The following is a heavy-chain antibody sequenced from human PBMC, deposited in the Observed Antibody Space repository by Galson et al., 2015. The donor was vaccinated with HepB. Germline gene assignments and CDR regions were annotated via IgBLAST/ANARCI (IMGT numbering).Heavy chain of an antibody. D-gene: IGHD3-3*01. Sequence: SVKVSCKGSGFTFIGYHIHWVRQAPGQGLEWLGRIKTNGGATTYAQKFQGRVTLTRATSSKTAYMELTSLKPDDSAVYYCARDLRPTNFGVFTLDYWGQGSLVTVSS. CDR1: GFTFIGYH. J-gene: IGHJ4*02. CDR2: IKTNGGAT. V-gene: IGHV1-2*06. CDR3: ARDLRPTNFGVFTLDY.